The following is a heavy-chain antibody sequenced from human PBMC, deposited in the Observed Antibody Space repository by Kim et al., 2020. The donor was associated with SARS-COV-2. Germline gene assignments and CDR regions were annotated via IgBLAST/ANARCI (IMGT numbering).Heavy chain of an antibody. D-gene: IGHD2-2*01. J-gene: IGHJ4*02. CDR2: IYYSGST. CDR3: ARHNRAAAAYCFDY. V-gene: IGHV4-39*01. CDR1: GGSISSSSYY. Sequence: SETLSLTCTVSGGSISSSSYYWGWIRQPPGKGLEWIGSIYYSGSTYYNPSLKSRVTISVDTSKNQFSLKLSSVTAADTAVYYCARHNRAAAAYCFDYWGQGTLVTVSS.